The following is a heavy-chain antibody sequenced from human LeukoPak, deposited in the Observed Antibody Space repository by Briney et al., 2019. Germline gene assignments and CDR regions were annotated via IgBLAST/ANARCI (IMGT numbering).Heavy chain of an antibody. CDR2: IIPIFGTA. CDR3: ASPQAYYDFWSGYYLFDY. D-gene: IGHD3-3*01. J-gene: IGHJ4*02. Sequence: SVKVSCKASGGTFISYAISWVRQAPGQGLEWMGGIIPIFGTANYAQNFQGRVTITADESTSTAYMGLSSLRSEDTAVYSCASPQAYYDFWSGYYLFDYWGQGTLVTVSS. V-gene: IGHV1-69*13. CDR1: GGTFISYA.